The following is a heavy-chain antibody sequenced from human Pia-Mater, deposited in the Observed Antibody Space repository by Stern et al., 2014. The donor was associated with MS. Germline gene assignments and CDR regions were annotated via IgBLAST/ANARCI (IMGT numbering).Heavy chain of an antibody. CDR2: ISNDGNEK. V-gene: IGHV3-30*18. CDR1: GFTLRSYG. J-gene: IGHJ6*02. Sequence: VQLVESGGGVVQPGGSLRLSCAASGFTLRSYGMHWVRQAPGKGLEWGAVISNDGNEKYYTDSVKGRFTISRDNSKNTLYLQMNSLRIEDTAVYYCAKDRLFCSGGGCYAMDVWGQGTTVTVSS. CDR3: AKDRLFCSGGGCYAMDV. D-gene: IGHD2-15*01.